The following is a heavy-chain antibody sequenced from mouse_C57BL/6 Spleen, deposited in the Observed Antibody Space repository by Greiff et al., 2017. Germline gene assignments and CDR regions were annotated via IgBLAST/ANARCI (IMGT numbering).Heavy chain of an antibody. V-gene: IGHV2-4*01. CDR3: AKEKGGVYAMDY. CDR2: IWSGGST. CDR1: GFSLTSYG. Sequence: VQLVESGPGLVQPSQSLSITCTVSGFSLTSYGVHWVRQPPGKGLEWLGVIWSGGSTDYNAAFISRLSISKDNSKSQVFFKMSRLQADDTAIYYCAKEKGGVYAMDYWGQGTSVTVSS. J-gene: IGHJ4*01.